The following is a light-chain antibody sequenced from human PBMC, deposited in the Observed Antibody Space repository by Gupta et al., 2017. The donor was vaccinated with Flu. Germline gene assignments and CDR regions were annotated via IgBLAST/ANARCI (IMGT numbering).Light chain of an antibody. J-gene: IGKJ3*01. CDR1: QDISSY. Sequence: DIQLTQSPSFLSASVGDRVTITCRASQDISSYLAWYQQKPGKAPKLLIYSASTLQSGVPSRFSGSGSGTXFSLTIXDLQPEDFATYYCQQLHTYPLTFGXGTKVDIK. V-gene: IGKV1-9*01. CDR2: SAS. CDR3: QQLHTYPLT.